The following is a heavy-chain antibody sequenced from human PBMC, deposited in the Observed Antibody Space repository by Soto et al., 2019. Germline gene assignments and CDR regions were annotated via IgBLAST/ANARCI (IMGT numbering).Heavy chain of an antibody. CDR1: GYTFTSYA. CDR3: AREDILTGYSNDYGMDV. J-gene: IGHJ6*02. CDR2: INAGNGNT. V-gene: IGHV1-3*01. Sequence: ASVKVSCKASGYTFTSYAMHWVRQAPGQRLEWMGWINAGNGNTKYSQKFQGRVTITRDTSASTAYMELSSLRSEDTVVYYCAREDILTGYSNDYGMDVWGQGTTVTVSS. D-gene: IGHD3-9*01.